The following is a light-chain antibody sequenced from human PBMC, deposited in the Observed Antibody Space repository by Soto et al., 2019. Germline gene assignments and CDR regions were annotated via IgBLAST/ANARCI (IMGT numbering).Light chain of an antibody. V-gene: IGLV1-51*02. CDR1: NSNIGNNY. CDR2: KDN. CDR3: GTWDNSLSGVL. J-gene: IGLJ2*01. Sequence: QSVLTQPPSVSAAPGQKVTISCSGSNSNIGNNYVSWYQHLPGSAPKLLISKDNERPSGIPDRFSGSKSGTSATLGITGLQTGDEADYYCGTWDNSLSGVLFGGGTKLTVL.